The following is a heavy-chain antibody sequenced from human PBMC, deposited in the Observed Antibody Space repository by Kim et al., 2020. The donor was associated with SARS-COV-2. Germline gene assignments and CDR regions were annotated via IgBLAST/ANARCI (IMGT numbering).Heavy chain of an antibody. J-gene: IGHJ4*02. CDR2: ISAYNGNT. CDR1: GYTFTSYG. D-gene: IGHD2-2*01. Sequence: ASVKVSCKASGYTFTSYGISWVRQAPGQGLEWMGWISAYNGNTNYAQKLQGRVTMTTDTSTSTAYMELRSLRSDDTAVYYCARVHLVGYCSSTSCPADPEYFDYWGQGTLVTVSS. V-gene: IGHV1-18*04. CDR3: ARVHLVGYCSSTSCPADPEYFDY.